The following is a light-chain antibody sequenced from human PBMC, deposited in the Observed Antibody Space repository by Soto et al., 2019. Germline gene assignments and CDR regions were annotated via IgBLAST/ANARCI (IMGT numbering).Light chain of an antibody. CDR3: SSYTSSSPYVV. V-gene: IGLV2-14*01. J-gene: IGLJ2*01. Sequence: QSALTHPASVSGSPGQSITISCTGTSSDVGNYNYVSWYQQHPGTAPKLMIYDVSNRPSGVSNRFSGSKSGNTASLTISGLQAEDEADSYCSSYTSSSPYVVFGGGTKLTVL. CDR1: SSDVGNYNY. CDR2: DVS.